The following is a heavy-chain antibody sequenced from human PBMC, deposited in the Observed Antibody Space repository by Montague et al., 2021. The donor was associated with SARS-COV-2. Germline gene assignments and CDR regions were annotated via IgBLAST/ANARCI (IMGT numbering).Heavy chain of an antibody. J-gene: IGHJ3*01. CDR2: INHSGSS. V-gene: IGHV4-34*01. Sequence: SETLSLTCAVYGGSFTGYYWTWIRQPPGKGLEWIGEINHSGSSNYNPSLESRVTISVDTSKNQFSLRLNSVTAADTAVYYCARGQVTIFGVLIVFPAAGAFDVWGQGTTVTVSS. D-gene: IGHD3-3*01. CDR3: ARGQVTIFGVLIVFPAAGAFDV. CDR1: GGSFTGYY.